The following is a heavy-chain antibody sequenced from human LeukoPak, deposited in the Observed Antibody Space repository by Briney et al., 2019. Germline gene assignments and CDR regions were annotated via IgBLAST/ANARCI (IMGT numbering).Heavy chain of an antibody. V-gene: IGHV3-48*01. J-gene: IGHJ3*02. CDR1: GFSFTSYT. CDR3: ARDWGYAFDI. CDR2: ISGAGTPT. D-gene: IGHD3-16*01. Sequence: GGSLRLSCAASGFSFTSYTMNWVRQAPGKGLEWVSYISGAGTPTYYADSVKGRFTISRDNAQNSVYLQMSSLRGEDTAVYYCARDWGYAFDIWGQGTMVTVSS.